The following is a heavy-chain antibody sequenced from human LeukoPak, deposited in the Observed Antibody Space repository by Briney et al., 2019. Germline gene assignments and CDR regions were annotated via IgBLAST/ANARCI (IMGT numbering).Heavy chain of an antibody. Sequence: PSETLSLTCIVSGGSINNYYWSWIRQSPGKGLEWIAYIYYSGSTHYNPSLKSRITISVEKSKNQFSLKLSSVTAADTAMYYCARGRYSSNWYEPGAFDIWGQGTMVTVSS. CDR1: GGSINNYY. V-gene: IGHV4-59*01. J-gene: IGHJ3*02. CDR2: IYYSGST. CDR3: ARGRYSSNWYEPGAFDI. D-gene: IGHD6-13*01.